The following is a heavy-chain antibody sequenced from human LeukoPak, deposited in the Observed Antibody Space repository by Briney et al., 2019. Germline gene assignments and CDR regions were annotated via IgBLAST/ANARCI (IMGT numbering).Heavy chain of an antibody. Sequence: ASVKVSLKVSGYTLTELSMHWVRQAPGKALEWVGGLDPEDCETIYAQKFQGRVTMTEDTSTDTAYMELSSLRSEDTAVYYCATKNRYGGNSAWYFDLWGRGTLVTVSS. J-gene: IGHJ2*01. D-gene: IGHD4-23*01. CDR3: ATKNRYGGNSAWYFDL. CDR1: GYTLTELS. CDR2: LDPEDCET. V-gene: IGHV1-24*01.